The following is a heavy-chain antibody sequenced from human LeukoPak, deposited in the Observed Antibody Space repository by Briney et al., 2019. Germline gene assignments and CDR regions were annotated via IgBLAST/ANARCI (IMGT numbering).Heavy chain of an antibody. Sequence: PSETLSLTCAVYGGSFSGYYWSWIRQPPGKGLEWIGEINHSGSTNYNPSLKSRVTISVDTSKNQFSLKPSSVTAADTAVYYCANGRGLRLAFDYWGQGTLVTVSS. CDR2: INHSGST. CDR3: ANGRGLRLAFDY. D-gene: IGHD4-17*01. V-gene: IGHV4-34*01. CDR1: GGSFSGYY. J-gene: IGHJ4*02.